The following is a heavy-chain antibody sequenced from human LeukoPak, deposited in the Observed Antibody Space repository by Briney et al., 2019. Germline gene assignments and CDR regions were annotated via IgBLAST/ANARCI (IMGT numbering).Heavy chain of an antibody. CDR2: IYYSGST. Sequence: SETLSLTCTVSGGSISSSSYYWGWIRQPPGKGLEWIGSIYYSGSTYYNPSLKSRVTISVDTSKNQFSLKLSSVTAADTAMYYCARHYRYYYATLFDYWGQGTLVTVSS. D-gene: IGHD3-3*01. V-gene: IGHV4-39*01. CDR1: GGSISSSSYY. J-gene: IGHJ4*02. CDR3: ARHYRYYYATLFDY.